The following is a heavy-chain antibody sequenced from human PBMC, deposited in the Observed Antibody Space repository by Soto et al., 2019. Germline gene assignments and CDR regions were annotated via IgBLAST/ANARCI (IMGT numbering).Heavy chain of an antibody. Sequence: GGSLRLSCAGTGFIFIDYGMNWVLQAPWKGLQWVSYISTGSSSTVYADSVMGRFTISRDDAKRSLFLQMNSLRAEDTAVYFCVRAPWSENHFFYCMYVWGNRTTVTVSS. CDR2: ISTGSSST. J-gene: IGHJ6*03. CDR1: GFIFIDYG. CDR3: VRAPWSENHFFYCMYV. V-gene: IGHV3-48*01. D-gene: IGHD3-3*01.